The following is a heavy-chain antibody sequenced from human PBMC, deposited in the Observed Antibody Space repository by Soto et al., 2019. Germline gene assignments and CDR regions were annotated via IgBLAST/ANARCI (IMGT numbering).Heavy chain of an antibody. Sequence: GESLKISCKGSGYSFTSYWIGWVRQMPGKGLEWMGIIYPGDSDTRYSPSFQGQVTISADKSISTAYLQWSSLKASDTAMYYCASSVLTGYALAPSGGMDVWGQGTTVTVSS. V-gene: IGHV5-51*01. CDR2: IYPGDSDT. J-gene: IGHJ6*02. D-gene: IGHD3-9*01. CDR3: ASSVLTGYALAPSGGMDV. CDR1: GYSFTSYW.